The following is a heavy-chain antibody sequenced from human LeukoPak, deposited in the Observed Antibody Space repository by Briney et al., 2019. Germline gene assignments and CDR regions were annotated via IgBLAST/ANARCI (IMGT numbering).Heavy chain of an antibody. J-gene: IGHJ4*02. D-gene: IGHD6-19*01. CDR1: GGSFSGYY. Sequence: PSETLSLTCAVYGGSFSGYYWSWIRQPPGKGLEWIGEINHSGSTIYNPSLKSRATISADTSKNQVSLKLSSVTAADTAVYYCARYHVNIAVAGIFDYWGQGTLVTVSS. V-gene: IGHV4-34*01. CDR3: ARYHVNIAVAGIFDY. CDR2: INHSGST.